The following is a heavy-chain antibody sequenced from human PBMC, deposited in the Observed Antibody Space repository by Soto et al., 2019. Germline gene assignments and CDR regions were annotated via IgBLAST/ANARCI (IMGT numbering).Heavy chain of an antibody. CDR2: IYYSGST. J-gene: IGHJ4*02. D-gene: IGHD5-12*01. Sequence: SETLSLTCTVSGGSISSSSYYWGWIRQPPGKGLEWIGSIYYSGSTYYNPSLKSRVTISVDTSKNQFSLKLSSVTAADTAVYYRASSRDGYNYADYWGQGTLVTVSS. CDR1: GGSISSSSYY. V-gene: IGHV4-39*01. CDR3: ASSRDGYNYADY.